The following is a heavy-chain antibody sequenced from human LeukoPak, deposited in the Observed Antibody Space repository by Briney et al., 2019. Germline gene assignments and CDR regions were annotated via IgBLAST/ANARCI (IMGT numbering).Heavy chain of an antibody. CDR1: GFTFSSYG. D-gene: IGHD2-15*01. J-gene: IGHJ4*02. Sequence: GGSLRLSCAASGFTFSSYGMHWVRQAPGKGLEWVAFITYDGTNTYYADSVKGRFTISRDNSKNTLYLQTNSLRPEDTAVYYCAKDREFRDIVVVVAAMTHWGQGTLVTVSS. CDR3: AKDREFRDIVVVVAAMTH. CDR2: ITYDGTNT. V-gene: IGHV3-30*18.